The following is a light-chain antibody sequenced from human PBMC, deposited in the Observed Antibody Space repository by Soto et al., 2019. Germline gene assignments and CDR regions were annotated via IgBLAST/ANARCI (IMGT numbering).Light chain of an antibody. V-gene: IGKV3-15*01. Sequence: EIVMTQSPATLSVSPGERATLSCRSSQSVSSNVAWYQQKPGQAPRLLSYGASTRATGIPARFSGSGSGTDFTLTISSLQSEDFEVYYCQQYNNWPITFGQGTRLEI. J-gene: IGKJ5*01. CDR1: QSVSSN. CDR3: QQYNNWPIT. CDR2: GAS.